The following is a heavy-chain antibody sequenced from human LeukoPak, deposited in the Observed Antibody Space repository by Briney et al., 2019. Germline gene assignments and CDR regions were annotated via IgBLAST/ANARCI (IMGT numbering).Heavy chain of an antibody. CDR2: INAGNGNT. V-gene: IGHV1-3*01. Sequence: ASVKVSCKASGYTFTSYAMHWVRQAPGQRLEWMGWINAGNGNTKYSQKFQGRVTITRDTSASTAYMELSSLRSEDTAVYYCAREVAVAGPYNWFDPWGQGSLVTVSS. D-gene: IGHD6-19*01. CDR1: GYTFTSYA. CDR3: AREVAVAGPYNWFDP. J-gene: IGHJ5*02.